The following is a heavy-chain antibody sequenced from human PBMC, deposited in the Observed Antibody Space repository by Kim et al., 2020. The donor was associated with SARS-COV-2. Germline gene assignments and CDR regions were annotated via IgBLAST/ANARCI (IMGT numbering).Heavy chain of an antibody. Sequence: LKSRVTISVDTSKNQFSLKLSSVTAADTAVYYCASRNIVVVPAATYYFDYWGQGTLVTVSS. CDR3: ASRNIVVVPAATYYFDY. D-gene: IGHD2-2*01. J-gene: IGHJ4*02. V-gene: IGHV4-34*01.